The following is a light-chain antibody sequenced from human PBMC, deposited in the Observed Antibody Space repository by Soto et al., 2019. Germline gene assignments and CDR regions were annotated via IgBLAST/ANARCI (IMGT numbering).Light chain of an antibody. CDR3: QQYGSSPPFT. Sequence: EIVLTQSPGTLSLSPGERATLSCRASQSVSSSYLAWYQQKPGQAPRLLLYGASNRATGIPDRFSGRGSGTDFTHAISRLEPEDFAVYYCQQYGSSPPFTFGQGTKLEIK. V-gene: IGKV3-20*01. CDR1: QSVSSSY. CDR2: GAS. J-gene: IGKJ2*01.